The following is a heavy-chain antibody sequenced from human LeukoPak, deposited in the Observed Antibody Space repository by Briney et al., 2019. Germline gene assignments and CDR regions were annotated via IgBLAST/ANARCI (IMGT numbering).Heavy chain of an antibody. Sequence: GGSLRLSCAASGFTFSDYYMSWIRQAPGKGLEWVSYISSSSSYTNYADSVKGRFTISRDNAKNSPSLQINSRRAEDTAVYEWAREGVGVRSQLDYWGQGTLVTVSS. V-gene: IGHV3-11*06. CDR3: AREGVGVRSQLDY. CDR2: ISSSSSYT. CDR1: GFTFSDYY. J-gene: IGHJ4*02. D-gene: IGHD3-22*01.